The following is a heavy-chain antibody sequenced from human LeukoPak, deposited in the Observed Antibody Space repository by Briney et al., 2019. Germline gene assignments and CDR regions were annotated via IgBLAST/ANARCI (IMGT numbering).Heavy chain of an antibody. CDR2: IIPIFGTA. D-gene: IGHD6-13*01. J-gene: IGHJ4*02. CDR1: GGTFSSYA. CDR3: TKDRRGPAAGTWYFDS. V-gene: IGHV1-69*13. Sequence: ASVKVSCKASGGTFSSYAISWVRQAPGQGLEWMGGIIPIFGTANYAQKFQGRVTITADESTSTAYMELSSLRAGDTAIYYCTKDRRGPAAGTWYFDSWGQGTLVTVSS.